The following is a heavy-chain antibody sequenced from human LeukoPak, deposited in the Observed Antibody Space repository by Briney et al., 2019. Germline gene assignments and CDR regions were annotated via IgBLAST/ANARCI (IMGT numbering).Heavy chain of an antibody. V-gene: IGHV4-34*01. J-gene: IGHJ4*02. D-gene: IGHD4-11*01. CDR3: ARGRSNSDY. Sequence: SSETLSLTCAVYGGSFSGYYWSWIRQPPGKGLEWIGEINHSGSTNYNPSLKSRVTISVDTSKNQFSLKLSSVTAADTAVYYCARGRSNSDYWGQGTLVTVSS. CDR1: GGSFSGYY. CDR2: INHSGST.